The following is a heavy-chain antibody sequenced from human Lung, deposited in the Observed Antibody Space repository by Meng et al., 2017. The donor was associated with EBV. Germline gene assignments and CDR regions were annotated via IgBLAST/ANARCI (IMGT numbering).Heavy chain of an antibody. CDR3: AKEGGSGPLDY. Sequence: QVQLQESGQGLVKPSQTLSLTCTVSGGSISSGGYYWSWIRHHPGKGLEWIGYIYYSGDTDYNPSLKSRVTISVDKSKNQFSLKLSSVTAADTAVYYCAKEGGSGPLDYWGQGTLVTVSS. V-gene: IGHV4-31*09. D-gene: IGHD6-19*01. CDR1: GGSISSGGYY. CDR2: IYYSGDT. J-gene: IGHJ4*02.